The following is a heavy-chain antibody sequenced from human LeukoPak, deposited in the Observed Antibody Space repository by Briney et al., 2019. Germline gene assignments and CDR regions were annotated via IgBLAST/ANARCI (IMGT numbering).Heavy chain of an antibody. D-gene: IGHD6-19*01. Sequence: GGSLRLSCAASGFTFSSYAMSWVRQAPGKGLEWVSAISGSGGSTYYADSVKGRFTISRDNAKNSLYLQMNSLRAEDTAVYYCASQSSGSDYWGQGTLVTVSS. CDR1: GFTFSSYA. J-gene: IGHJ4*02. CDR3: ASQSSGSDY. CDR2: ISGSGGST. V-gene: IGHV3-23*01.